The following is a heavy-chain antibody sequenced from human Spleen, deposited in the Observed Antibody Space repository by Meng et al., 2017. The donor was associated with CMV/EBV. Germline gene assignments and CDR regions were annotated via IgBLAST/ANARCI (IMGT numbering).Heavy chain of an antibody. CDR3: ARDSTRFLEWLPFDY. CDR1: GYTFTTYG. J-gene: IGHJ4*02. V-gene: IGHV1-18*01. D-gene: IGHD3-3*01. Sequence: ASVKVSCKASGYTFTTYGISWVRQAPGQGLEWMGWISANNGNTNYAQKFQGRVTMTTDTSTSTAYMELRGLRSDDTAVYYCARDSTRFLEWLPFDYWGQGTLVTVSS. CDR2: ISANNGNT.